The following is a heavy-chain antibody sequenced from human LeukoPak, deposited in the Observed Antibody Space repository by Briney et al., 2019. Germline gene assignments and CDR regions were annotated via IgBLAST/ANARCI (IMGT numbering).Heavy chain of an antibody. D-gene: IGHD2-15*01. CDR1: GGSFSGYY. CDR3: ARQIVVVAATTPQFDP. Sequence: SETLSLTRAVYGGSFSGYYWSWIRQPPGKGLEWIGEINHSGSTNYNPSLKSRVTISVDTSKNQFSLKLSSVTAADTAVYYCARQIVVVAATTPQFDPWGQGTLVTVSS. J-gene: IGHJ5*02. CDR2: INHSGST. V-gene: IGHV4-34*01.